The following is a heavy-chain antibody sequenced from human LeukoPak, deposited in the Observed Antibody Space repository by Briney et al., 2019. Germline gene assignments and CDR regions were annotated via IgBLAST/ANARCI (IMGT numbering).Heavy chain of an antibody. CDR1: GFAFAEHG. J-gene: IGHJ4*02. Sequence: GGSLRLSCTASGFAFAEHGMSWVRQVPGKGLEWVSGINWSGGSTGYADPLRGRFTISRYQAKNSLYLQMDSLRAEDTALHYCARAPITSPFYFDYWGQGTLVTVSS. CDR2: INWSGGST. D-gene: IGHD2-2*01. CDR3: ARAPITSPFYFDY. V-gene: IGHV3-20*04.